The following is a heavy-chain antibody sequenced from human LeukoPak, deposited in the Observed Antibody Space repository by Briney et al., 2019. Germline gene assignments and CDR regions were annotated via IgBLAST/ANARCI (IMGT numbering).Heavy chain of an antibody. J-gene: IGHJ4*02. CDR3: ARDAFYYDSGGYPFDF. D-gene: IGHD3-22*01. Sequence: GASVKVSCKASGYTFTSYDINWVRQATGQGLEWMGWMNPNSGNTGYAQKFQGRVTMTRNTSISTAYMELRSLRSDDTAVYYCARDAFYYDSGGYPFDFWGQGTLVTVAS. CDR1: GYTFTSYD. CDR2: MNPNSGNT. V-gene: IGHV1-8*01.